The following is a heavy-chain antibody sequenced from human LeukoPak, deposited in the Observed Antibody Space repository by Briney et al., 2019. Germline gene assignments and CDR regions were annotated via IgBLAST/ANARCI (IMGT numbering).Heavy chain of an antibody. D-gene: IGHD6-6*01. Sequence: GGSPKLSCAASGFILSDSAVHWVRQASGKGLEWIGRIRSKANNYATAYADSLKGRFTVSRDDSKNTAYLQMNSLKIEDTAVYYCARGSSSEGPFDYWGQGTLVTVSS. J-gene: IGHJ4*02. CDR2: IRSKANNYAT. CDR1: GFILSDSA. V-gene: IGHV3-73*01. CDR3: ARGSSSEGPFDY.